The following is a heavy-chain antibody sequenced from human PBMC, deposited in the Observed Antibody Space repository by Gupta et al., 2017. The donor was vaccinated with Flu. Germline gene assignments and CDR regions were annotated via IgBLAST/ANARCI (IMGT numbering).Heavy chain of an antibody. Sequence: QVQLQESGPGLVKPSETLSLTCTVSGGSINGYYCGWIRQPPGKGLEWIGYIYYSGRTKHNPSLKSRVAMSVDTSQNHFSLKMNSVTAADTAVYYCARYDSGGYSLEYWGQGTLVTVSS. CDR2: IYYSGRT. J-gene: IGHJ4*02. CDR1: GGSINGYY. CDR3: ARYDSGGYSLEY. V-gene: IGHV4-59*01. D-gene: IGHD3-22*01.